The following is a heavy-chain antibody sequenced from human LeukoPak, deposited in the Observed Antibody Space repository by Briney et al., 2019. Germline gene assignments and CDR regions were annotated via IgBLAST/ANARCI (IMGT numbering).Heavy chain of an antibody. J-gene: IGHJ4*02. V-gene: IGHV4-30-2*01. CDR2: IYHSGST. Sequence: SETLSLTCTVSGGSISSGGYYWSWIRQPPGKGLEWIGYIYHSGSTYYNPSLKSRVTISVDRSKNQFSLKLSSVTAADTAVYYCAGGAAAYYFDYWGQGTLVTVSS. CDR3: AGGAAAYYFDY. CDR1: GGSISSGGYY. D-gene: IGHD6-13*01.